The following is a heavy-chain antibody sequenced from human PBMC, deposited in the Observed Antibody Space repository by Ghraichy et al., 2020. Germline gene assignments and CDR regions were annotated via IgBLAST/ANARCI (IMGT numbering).Heavy chain of an antibody. V-gene: IGHV4-34*01. J-gene: IGHJ4*02. Sequence: SEILSLTCAVNGTSFSAYYWTWIRQPPGKGLEWIGEINHGGHTNYNPSLKSRVTISVEKSKNQFSLKLSSVTAADTAVYYCARVIVGPTNYFDHWGQGALVTVSS. D-gene: IGHD1-26*01. CDR1: GTSFSAYY. CDR2: INHGGHT. CDR3: ARVIVGPTNYFDH.